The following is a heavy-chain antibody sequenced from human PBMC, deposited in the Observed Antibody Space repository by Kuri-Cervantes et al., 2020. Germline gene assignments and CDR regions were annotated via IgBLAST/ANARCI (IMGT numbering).Heavy chain of an antibody. CDR2: NNKSGSP. V-gene: IGHV4-34*01. Sequence: SETLSLTCAVYGGSFSDYYWSWIRQSPGKGREWIGANNKSGSPNYNPSLKSQVSISVDTSKKQFSLKLSSVTAPDTAVYYCARASDYYDSSVYSYYYYYMDVWGKGTMVTVSS. CDR1: GGSFSDYY. D-gene: IGHD3-22*01. J-gene: IGHJ6*03. CDR3: ARASDYYDSSVYSYYYYYMDV.